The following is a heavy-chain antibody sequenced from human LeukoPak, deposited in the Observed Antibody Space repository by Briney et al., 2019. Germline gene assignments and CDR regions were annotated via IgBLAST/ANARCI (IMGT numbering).Heavy chain of an antibody. J-gene: IGHJ4*02. CDR2: ISAYNGNT. CDR3: ASRPANYYDSSGYPPFDY. D-gene: IGHD3-22*01. CDR1: GYTFTSYG. Sequence: ASVKVSCKASGYTFTSYGISWVRQAPGQGLEWMGWISAYNGNTNYAQKSQGRVTITTDESTSTAYMELSSLRSEDTAVYYCASRPANYYDSSGYPPFDYWGQGTLVTVSS. V-gene: IGHV1-18*01.